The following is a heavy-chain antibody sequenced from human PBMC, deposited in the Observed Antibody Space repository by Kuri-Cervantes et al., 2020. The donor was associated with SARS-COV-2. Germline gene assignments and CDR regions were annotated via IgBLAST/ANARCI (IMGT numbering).Heavy chain of an antibody. Sequence: GGSLRLSCAASGFTFSSYSMNWVRQAPGKGLEWVSSISSSSSYIYYADSGKGRFTISRDNAKNSLYLQMNSLRAEDTAVYYCARARTIAAHPENWFDPWGQGTLVTVSS. CDR3: ARARTIAAHPENWFDP. CDR2: ISSSSSYI. J-gene: IGHJ5*02. D-gene: IGHD6-6*01. CDR1: GFTFSSYS. V-gene: IGHV3-21*01.